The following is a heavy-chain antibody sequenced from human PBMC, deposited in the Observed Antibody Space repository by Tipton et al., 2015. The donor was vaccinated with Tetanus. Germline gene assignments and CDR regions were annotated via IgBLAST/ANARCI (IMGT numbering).Heavy chain of an antibody. CDR2: ILGEEDSP. J-gene: IGHJ4*02. V-gene: IGHV3-64*02. CDR3: ARDRDGGLSLDS. D-gene: IGHD4-23*01. CDR1: GFTFSNYP. Sequence: SLRLSCAASGFTFSNYPMHWVRQAPGKGLEYVSSILGEEDSPLYADSVKGRFTISRDNSKNTLYLQMGSLGPEDMAVYYCARDRDGGLSLDSWGQGTLVTVSS.